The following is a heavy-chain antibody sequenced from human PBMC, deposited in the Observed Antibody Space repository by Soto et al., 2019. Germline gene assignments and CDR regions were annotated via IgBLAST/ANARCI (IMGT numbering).Heavy chain of an antibody. J-gene: IGHJ4*02. D-gene: IGHD6-19*01. CDR1: GFTFSSYG. CDR2: ISYDGSNK. V-gene: IGHV3-30*18. CDR3: AKVVSSGEFDY. Sequence: GGSLRLSCAASGFTFSSYGMHWVRQAPGKGLEWVAVISYDGSNKYYADSVKGRFTISRDNSKNTLYLQMNSLRAEDTAVYYCAKVVSSGEFDYWGQGTLVTVSS.